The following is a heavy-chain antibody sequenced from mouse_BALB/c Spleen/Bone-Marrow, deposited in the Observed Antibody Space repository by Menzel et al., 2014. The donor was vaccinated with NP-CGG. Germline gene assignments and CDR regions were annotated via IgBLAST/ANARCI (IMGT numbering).Heavy chain of an antibody. CDR1: GYTFTSYY. J-gene: IGHJ2*01. Sequence: QVQLQQPGAELVKPGASVKLSCKASGYTFTSYYMYWVKQRPGQGLEWIGEINPSNGGTNFNEKFKSKATLTVDKSSNTAYMQLSSLTSEDSAVYYCTRWYYGNYFDYWGQGTTLTVSS. CDR3: TRWYYGNYFDY. V-gene: IGHV1S81*02. CDR2: INPSNGGT. D-gene: IGHD2-1*01.